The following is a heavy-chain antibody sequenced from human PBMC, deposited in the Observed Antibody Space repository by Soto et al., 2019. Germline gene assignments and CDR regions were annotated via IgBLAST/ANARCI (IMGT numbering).Heavy chain of an antibody. CDR2: ISAYNGNR. J-gene: IGHJ4*02. Sequence: XSVKVSFKASGYSFTSYGISWVRQAPGQGLEWMGWISAYNGNRNYAQKVQGRVTMTTDTSTNTAYMEVRSLRSDETAVYYCARDQVGATGDSWGQGTLVTVSS. CDR3: ARDQVGATGDS. V-gene: IGHV1-18*01. D-gene: IGHD1-26*01. CDR1: GYSFTSYG.